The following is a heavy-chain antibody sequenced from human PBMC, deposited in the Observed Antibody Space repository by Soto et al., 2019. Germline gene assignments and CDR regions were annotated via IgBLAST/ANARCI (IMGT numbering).Heavy chain of an antibody. V-gene: IGHV4-39*01. D-gene: IGHD6-13*01. CDR2: IYYIGST. CDR1: GGSISSSGYY. Sequence: SETLSLTCTVCGGSISSSGYYWGWIRQAPGKGLEWIGSIYYIGSTYYNPSLKSRVTISVDTSKNQFSLKLSSVTAADKAVYYCARQHSSRWYGHFDYWGRGTLVTVSS. J-gene: IGHJ4*02. CDR3: ARQHSSRWYGHFDY.